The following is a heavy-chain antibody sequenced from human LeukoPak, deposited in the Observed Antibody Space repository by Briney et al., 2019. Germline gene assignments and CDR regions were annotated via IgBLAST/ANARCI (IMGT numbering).Heavy chain of an antibody. D-gene: IGHD3-16*02. CDR1: GGSISSGSYY. CDR2: IYTSGST. Sequence: SETLSLTCTVSGGSISSGSYYWSWIRQPAGKGLEWIGRIYTSGSTNYNPSLKSRVTISVDTSKNQFSLKLSSVTPEDTAVYYCARNVRLGSGELSFAPFKNWFDPWGQGTLVTVSS. CDR3: ARNVRLGSGELSFAPFKNWFDP. V-gene: IGHV4-61*02. J-gene: IGHJ5*02.